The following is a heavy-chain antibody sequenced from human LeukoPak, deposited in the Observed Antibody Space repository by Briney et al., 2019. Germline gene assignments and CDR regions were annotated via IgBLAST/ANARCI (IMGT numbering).Heavy chain of an antibody. J-gene: IGHJ6*02. D-gene: IGHD3-22*01. CDR3: AREYYYDSSGYRRYYYGMDV. Sequence: ASVKVSCKASGYTFTSYGISWVRQAPGQGLEWMGWISAYNGNTNYAQKLQGRVTMTTDTSTSTAYMELRSRRSDDTAVYYCAREYYYDSSGYRRYYYGMDVWGQGTTVTVSS. CDR1: GYTFTSYG. CDR2: ISAYNGNT. V-gene: IGHV1-18*01.